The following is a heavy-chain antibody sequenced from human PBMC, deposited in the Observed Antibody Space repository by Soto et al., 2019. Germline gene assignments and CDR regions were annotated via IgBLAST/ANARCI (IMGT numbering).Heavy chain of an antibody. CDR2: IYYSGST. CDR3: ARAWGDYDFWSGQRSDYYYYGMDV. D-gene: IGHD3-3*01. CDR1: GGSISSYY. V-gene: IGHV4-59*01. Sequence: SETLSLTCTVSGGSISSYYWSWIRQPPGKGLEWIGYIYYSGSTNYNPSLKSRVTISVDTSKNQFSLKLSSVTAADTAVYYCARAWGDYDFWSGQRSDYYYYGMDVWGQGTTVTVSS. J-gene: IGHJ6*02.